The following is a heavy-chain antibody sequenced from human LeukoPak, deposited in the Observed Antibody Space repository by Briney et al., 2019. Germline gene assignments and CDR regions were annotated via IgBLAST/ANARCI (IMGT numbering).Heavy chain of an antibody. CDR2: IDRHGNT. V-gene: IGHV4-34*01. J-gene: IGHJ4*02. CDR3: ARRGGGNYPYYFDY. CDR1: DESFSGYLSDSY. Sequence: SETLSLTCAIYDESFSGYLSDSYWSWVRRPPGKGLEWIGEIDRHGNTNYSPSLKSRVTISIQTSKSQFSLNLNSVTDADTAVYYCARRGGGNYPYYFDYWGRGTPVTVSS. D-gene: IGHD3-16*01.